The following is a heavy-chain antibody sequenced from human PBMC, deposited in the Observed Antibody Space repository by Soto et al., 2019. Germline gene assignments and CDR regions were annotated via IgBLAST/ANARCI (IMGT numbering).Heavy chain of an antibody. J-gene: IGHJ4*02. Sequence: QVQLVGSGGGVVQPGRSLRLSCTASGFIFSDYGFQWVRQAPGKGLEWLTLINYDGTKKKFAESVRGRFTISRDNSKKTLYLQMSSLRGDDTAVYYCARGGAGVVTAIDSWGQGTLVTVSA. CDR2: INYDGTKK. D-gene: IGHD2-21*02. CDR3: ARGGAGVVTAIDS. V-gene: IGHV3-33*01. CDR1: GFIFSDYG.